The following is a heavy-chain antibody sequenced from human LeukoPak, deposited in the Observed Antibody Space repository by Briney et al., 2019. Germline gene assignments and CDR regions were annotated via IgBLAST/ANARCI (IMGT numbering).Heavy chain of an antibody. CDR2: INSDGSTT. CDR3: ARDSYYCFDY. Sequence: GGSLRLSCAASGFTFSSDWMHWVRQAPGKGLVWVSRINSDGSTTKYADSVRGRFTISRDNAKNTLYLQMNSLGAEDTAVYYCARDSYYCFDYWGQGTLVTVSS. CDR1: GFTFSSDW. D-gene: IGHD2-21*01. J-gene: IGHJ4*02. V-gene: IGHV3-74*03.